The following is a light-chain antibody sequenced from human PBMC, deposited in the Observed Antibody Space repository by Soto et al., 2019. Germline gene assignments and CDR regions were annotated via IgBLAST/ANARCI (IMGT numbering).Light chain of an antibody. CDR3: CSYAGSRTFV. CDR2: EGT. Sequence: QSALTQPASVSGSPEQSITISCTGTSSDVGAYNLVSWYQQPPGKAPRLIIYEGTKRPSGISHRFSGSKSDNTASLTISGLRAEDEAHYHCCSYAGSRTFVFGGGTKSPS. V-gene: IGLV2-23*01. CDR1: SSDVGAYNL. J-gene: IGLJ2*01.